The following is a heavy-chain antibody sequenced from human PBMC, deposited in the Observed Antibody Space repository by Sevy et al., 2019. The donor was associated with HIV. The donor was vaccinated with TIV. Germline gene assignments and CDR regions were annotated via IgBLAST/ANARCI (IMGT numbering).Heavy chain of an antibody. CDR2: ISLDGSNK. D-gene: IGHD1-1*01. J-gene: IGHJ1*01. Sequence: GGSLRLSCAASGFTFSYYSMHWVRQAPGKGLEWVATISLDGSNKHYADSVKGRFTIPRDNFMSSLFLQMYSLRTEDTAVYYCALERLSSDVAEYFQNWGQGTLVTVSS. CDR3: ALERLSSDVAEYFQN. CDR1: GFTFSYYS. V-gene: IGHV3-30*04.